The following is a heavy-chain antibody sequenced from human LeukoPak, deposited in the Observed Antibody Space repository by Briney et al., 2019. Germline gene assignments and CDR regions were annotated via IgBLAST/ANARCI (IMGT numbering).Heavy chain of an antibody. CDR3: AKDSQASSGYYLDY. CDR1: GFTFSSYA. D-gene: IGHD3-22*01. V-gene: IGHV3-23*01. J-gene: IGHJ4*02. Sequence: GGSLRLSCAASGFTFSSYAMNWVRQAPGKGLEWVSSITGSGGSTYYADSVKGRFTVSRDNSKNTLYLQMNSLRAEDTAVYYCAKDSQASSGYYLDYWGQGTLVTVSS. CDR2: ITGSGGST.